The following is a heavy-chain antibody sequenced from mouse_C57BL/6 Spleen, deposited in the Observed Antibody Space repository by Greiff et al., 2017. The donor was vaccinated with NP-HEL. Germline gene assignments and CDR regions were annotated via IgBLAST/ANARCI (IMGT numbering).Heavy chain of an antibody. CDR2: ISYDGSN. CDR1: GYSITSGYY. D-gene: IGHD2-4*01. V-gene: IGHV3-6*01. J-gene: IGHJ3*01. Sequence: VQLKESGPGLVKPSQSLSLTCSVTGYSITSGYYWNWIRQFPGNKLEWMGYISYDGSNNYNPSLKNRISLTRATSKNQFFLKLNSVTTEDTATYYCAREHYDYSAWCADWGKGTLVTVSA. CDR3: AREHYDYSAWCAD.